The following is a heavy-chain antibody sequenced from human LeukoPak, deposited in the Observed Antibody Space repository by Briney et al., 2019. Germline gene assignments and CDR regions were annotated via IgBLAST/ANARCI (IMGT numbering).Heavy chain of an antibody. D-gene: IGHD2-21*01. CDR2: INNSGST. CDR3: ARHLAARLGGARFSDY. Sequence: SETLSLTCTVSGGSISGYYWSWIRQPPGKGLEWIGYINNSGSTNYNPSLKSRVTISVDTSGNQLSLKLSSVTAADTAVYYCARHLAARLGGARFSDYWGQGTLVTVSS. J-gene: IGHJ4*02. V-gene: IGHV4-59*08. CDR1: GGSISGYY.